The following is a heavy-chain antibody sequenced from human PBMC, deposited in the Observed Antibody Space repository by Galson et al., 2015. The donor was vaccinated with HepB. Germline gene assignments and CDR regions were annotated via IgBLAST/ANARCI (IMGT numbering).Heavy chain of an antibody. D-gene: IGHD1-26*01. CDR2: ISSSSTTI. Sequence: SLRLSCAASGFTFSDYYMTWIRQAPGKGLEWVSYISSSSTTIYYADSVKGRFAISRDNAKNSLYLQMNSLRDEDTAVYYCARDTLVGTTPDAFDIWGQGTMVTVSS. CDR3: ARDTLVGTTPDAFDI. J-gene: IGHJ3*02. V-gene: IGHV3-11*04. CDR1: GFTFSDYY.